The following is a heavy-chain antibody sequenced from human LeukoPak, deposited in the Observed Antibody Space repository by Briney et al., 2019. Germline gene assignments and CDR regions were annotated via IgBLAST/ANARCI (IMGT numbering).Heavy chain of an antibody. CDR2: ISTSSSYI. CDR3: ARGSASLMYYSGSYCDY. V-gene: IGHV3-21*01. CDR1: GLTVSGNY. J-gene: IGHJ4*02. Sequence: GGSLRLSCAAFGLTVSGNYMSWVRQAPGKGLEWVSSISTSSSYIYYADSVKGRFTISRDNAKNSLYLKMNSLRAEDTAVYYCARGSASLMYYSGSYCDYWGQGTLVTVSS. D-gene: IGHD1-26*01.